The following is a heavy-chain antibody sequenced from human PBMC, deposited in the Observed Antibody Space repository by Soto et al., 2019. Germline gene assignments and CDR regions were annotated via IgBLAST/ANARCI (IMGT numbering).Heavy chain of an antibody. Sequence: EVQLVESGGALVQPGGSLRLSCAVSGFTFSNSWMSWVRQTPGKGLEWVANINQDGSEKYYVDSVKGRFTISRDNAKNSLYLQIDSLRAEDTAVYYCARELIVGPAEYFQHWGQGTLVTVSS. V-gene: IGHV3-7*01. J-gene: IGHJ1*01. CDR3: ARELIVGPAEYFQH. CDR2: INQDGSEK. D-gene: IGHD1-26*01. CDR1: GFTFSNSW.